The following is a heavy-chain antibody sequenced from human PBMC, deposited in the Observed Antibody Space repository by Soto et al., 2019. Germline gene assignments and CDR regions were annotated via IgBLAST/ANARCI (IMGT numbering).Heavy chain of an antibody. D-gene: IGHD4-17*01. V-gene: IGHV3-7*03. CDR1: GFNFNTYW. J-gene: IGHJ6*02. CDR3: GRVPLDGNYANGVDV. CDR2: IDTDGSRK. Sequence: EVQLVESGGGLVQPGGFLRLSCAASGFNFNTYWMYWVRQAPGKGLEWVANIDTDGSRKNYVDSVKGRFIISRDNVKNSLFLQMNSLRAEDTAVYYCGRVPLDGNYANGVDVWGQGTTVTVSS.